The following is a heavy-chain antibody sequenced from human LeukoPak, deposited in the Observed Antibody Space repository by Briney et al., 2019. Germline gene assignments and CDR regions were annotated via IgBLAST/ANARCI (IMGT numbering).Heavy chain of an antibody. CDR3: AYRNNFEY. Sequence: GGSLRLSRAASGFSFSGHWMNWVRQPPGKGLEWVANIKADGSEKYYVDSVKGRFTISRDDAKRTVDLQMDNLRAEDTAIYYCAYRNNFEYWGQGAPVTVSS. J-gene: IGHJ4*02. D-gene: IGHD1-26*01. V-gene: IGHV3-7*05. CDR1: GFSFSGHW. CDR2: IKADGSEK.